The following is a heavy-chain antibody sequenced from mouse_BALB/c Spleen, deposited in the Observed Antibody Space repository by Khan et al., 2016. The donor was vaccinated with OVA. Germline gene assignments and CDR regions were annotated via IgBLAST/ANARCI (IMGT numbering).Heavy chain of an antibody. CDR3: ARDGYSPGFAY. CDR1: GFTIKDYY. Sequence: EVELVESGAELVRPGALVKLSCKASGFTIKDYYMHWVKQRPEQGLVWIGRIDPENGDTIYDPKFQGKASITSDTSSNTAYLQLSSLTSEDTAVYYCARDGYSPGFAYWGQGTLVTVSA. J-gene: IGHJ3*01. D-gene: IGHD2-3*01. V-gene: IGHV14-1*02. CDR2: IDPENGDT.